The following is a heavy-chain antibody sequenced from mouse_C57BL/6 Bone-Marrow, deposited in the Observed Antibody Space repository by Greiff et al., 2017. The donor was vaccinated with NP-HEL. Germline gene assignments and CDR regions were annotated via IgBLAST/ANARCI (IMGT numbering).Heavy chain of an antibody. Sequence: QVQLKESGPELVKPGASVKISCKASGYAFSSSWMNWVKQRPGKGLEWIGRIYPGDGDTNYNGKFKGKATLTADKSSSTAYMQLSSLTSEDSAVYFCARSNLGRGDYWGQGTTLTVSS. J-gene: IGHJ2*01. CDR3: ARSNLGRGDY. D-gene: IGHD4-1*01. CDR1: GYAFSSSW. CDR2: IYPGDGDT. V-gene: IGHV1-82*01.